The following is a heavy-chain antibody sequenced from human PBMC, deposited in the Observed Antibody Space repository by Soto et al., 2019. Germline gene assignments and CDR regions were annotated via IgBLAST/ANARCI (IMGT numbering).Heavy chain of an antibody. J-gene: IGHJ5*02. D-gene: IGHD6-6*01. Sequence: PSETLSLTCTVSGGSVSSGSYYWSWIRQPPGKGLEWIGYIYYSGSTYYSPSLKSRVTISVDTSKNQFSLKLSSVTAADTAVYYCARERPDGARLDPWGQGTLVTVSS. CDR2: IYYSGST. CDR1: GGSVSSGSYY. V-gene: IGHV4-61*01. CDR3: ARERPDGARLDP.